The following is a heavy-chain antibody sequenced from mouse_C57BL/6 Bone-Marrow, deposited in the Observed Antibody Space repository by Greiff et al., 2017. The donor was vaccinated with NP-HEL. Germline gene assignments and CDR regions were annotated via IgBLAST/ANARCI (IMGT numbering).Heavy chain of an antibody. CDR3: AREGVYYYPVEDY. D-gene: IGHD1-1*01. J-gene: IGHJ2*01. V-gene: IGHV1-55*01. Sequence: VQLQQPGAELVKPGASVKMSCKASGYTFTSYWITWVKQRPGQGLEWIGDIYPGSGSTNYNEKFKSKATLTVDTSSSTAYMQLSSLTSEDSAVYYCAREGVYYYPVEDYWGQGTTLTVSS. CDR2: IYPGSGST. CDR1: GYTFTSYW.